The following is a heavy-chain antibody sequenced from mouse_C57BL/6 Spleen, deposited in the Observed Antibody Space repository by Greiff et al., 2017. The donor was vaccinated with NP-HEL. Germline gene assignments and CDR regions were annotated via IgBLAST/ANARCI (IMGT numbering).Heavy chain of an antibody. Sequence: QVQLQQPGAELVRPGTSVKLSCKASGYTFTSYWMHWVKQRPGQGLEWIGVIDPSDSYTNYNQKFQGKATLPVDTSSSTAYMQHSSLSSEESAVYYCARGGNGSSGYGDAMDYWGQGTSVTVSS. J-gene: IGHJ4*01. CDR3: ARGGNGSSGYGDAMDY. CDR1: GYTFTSYW. CDR2: IDPSDSYT. V-gene: IGHV1-59*01. D-gene: IGHD3-2*02.